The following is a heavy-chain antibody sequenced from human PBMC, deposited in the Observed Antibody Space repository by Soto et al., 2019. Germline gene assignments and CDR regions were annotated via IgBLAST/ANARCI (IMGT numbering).Heavy chain of an antibody. CDR1: GYTLTELS. Sequence: ASVKVSCKVSGYTLTELSMHWVRQAPGKGLEWMGGFDPEDGETIYAQKFQGRVTMTEDTSTDTAYMELSSLRSEDTAVYYCATRPRSHGDRYYYGMDVWGQGTKVTVSS. D-gene: IGHD4-17*01. CDR2: FDPEDGET. J-gene: IGHJ6*02. V-gene: IGHV1-24*01. CDR3: ATRPRSHGDRYYYGMDV.